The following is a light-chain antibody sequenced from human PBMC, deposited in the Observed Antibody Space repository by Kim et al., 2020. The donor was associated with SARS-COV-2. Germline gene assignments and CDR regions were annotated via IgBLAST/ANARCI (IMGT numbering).Light chain of an antibody. CDR3: QQYNNLPPRLT. CDR2: DAS. Sequence: DIQMTQSPSSLSASLGDRVTITCQASQDIRNYLNWYQQKPGKAPKLLIFDASNLAAGVPSRFSGSGSGTDFSLTIISLQPEDIATYYCQQYNNLPPRLTFGGGTKVDIK. V-gene: IGKV1-33*01. CDR1: QDIRNY. J-gene: IGKJ4*01.